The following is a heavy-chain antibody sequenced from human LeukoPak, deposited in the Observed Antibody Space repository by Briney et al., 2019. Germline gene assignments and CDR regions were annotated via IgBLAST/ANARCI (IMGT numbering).Heavy chain of an antibody. CDR3: AKMEMSISGWFGI. CDR1: GFTFSSYA. CDR2: ISGSGGST. Sequence: AGSLRFYCAASGFTFSSYAMSWVRQAPGKGLKWFSAISGSGGSTYYADSVKGRFTISRDNSKNTLYLQMNSLRAEDTAVYYCAKMEMSISGWFGIWGQGTLVTVSS. J-gene: IGHJ4*02. D-gene: IGHD6-19*01. V-gene: IGHV3-23*01.